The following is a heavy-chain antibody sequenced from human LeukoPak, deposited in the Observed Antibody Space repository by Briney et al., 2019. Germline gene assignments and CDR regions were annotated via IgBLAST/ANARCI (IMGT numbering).Heavy chain of an antibody. V-gene: IGHV3-11*06. D-gene: IGHD6-13*01. CDR1: GITFSDYH. CDR3: ARERWGAGYSSSWYDY. Sequence: GGSLRLSCAASGITFSDYHMTWIRQAPGKGLEWLSYISSSSSSTYYADSVKGRFTISRDNAKNSLYLQMNSLRAEDTAVYYCARERWGAGYSSSWYDYWGQGTLVTVSS. CDR2: ISSSSSST. J-gene: IGHJ4*02.